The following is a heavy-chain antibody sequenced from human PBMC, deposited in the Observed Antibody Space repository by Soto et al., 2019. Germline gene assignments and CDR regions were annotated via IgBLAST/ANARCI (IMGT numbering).Heavy chain of an antibody. CDR2: IKESGFA. Sequence: LSLTCGVYNGSFSDYFWNWIRQPPGKGLEWIGEIKESGFATYNPSLKRRVTMPVDTANNQFSLKVTSVTAADTAVYYCARGKSSGPLYYFDTWGQGTLVTVSS. CDR3: ARGKSSGPLYYFDT. J-gene: IGHJ4*02. CDR1: NGSFSDYF. D-gene: IGHD6-19*01. V-gene: IGHV4-34*01.